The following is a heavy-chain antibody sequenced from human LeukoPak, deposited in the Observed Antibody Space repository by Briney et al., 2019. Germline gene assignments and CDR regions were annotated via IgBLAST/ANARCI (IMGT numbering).Heavy chain of an antibody. CDR1: GGTFSSYA. D-gene: IGHD5-24*01. J-gene: IGHJ4*02. Sequence: GASVKVSCKASGGTFSSYAISWVRQAPGQGLEWMGRIIPIFGTANYAQKFPGGATITTNESTSTAYMALSSLRSEDTAVYYCASTGDGYNKDYWGQGTLVTVSS. V-gene: IGHV1-69*05. CDR3: ASTGDGYNKDY. CDR2: IIPIFGTA.